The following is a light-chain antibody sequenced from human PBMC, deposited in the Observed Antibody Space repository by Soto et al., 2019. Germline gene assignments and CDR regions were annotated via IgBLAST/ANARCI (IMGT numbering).Light chain of an antibody. V-gene: IGLV1-44*01. CDR3: AAWDDSLNGHVV. CDR1: SSNIGSNT. J-gene: IGLJ2*01. CDR2: SNN. Sequence: QSVLTQPPSASGTPGQRVTISCSGSSSNIGSNTVNWYQQLTGTAPQLLIYSNNQRPSGVPDRFSGSKSGTSASLAISGRQSEDEADYYCAAWDDSLNGHVVFGGGTKLTVL.